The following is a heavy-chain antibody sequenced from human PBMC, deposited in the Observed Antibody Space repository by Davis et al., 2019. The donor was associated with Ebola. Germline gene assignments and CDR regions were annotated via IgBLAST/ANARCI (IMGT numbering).Heavy chain of an antibody. D-gene: IGHD2-21*02. CDR3: ARDLVEAAIGGMDV. Sequence: PGGSLRLSCAASGFTFSDYSMSWVRQAPGKGLEWVSSISDWSAYISYADSVRGRFTISRDNAENSLYLQMNSLTAEDTAVYYCARDLVEAAIGGMDVWGQGTTVTVSS. CDR2: ISDWSAYI. J-gene: IGHJ6*02. CDR1: GFTFSDYS. V-gene: IGHV3-21*01.